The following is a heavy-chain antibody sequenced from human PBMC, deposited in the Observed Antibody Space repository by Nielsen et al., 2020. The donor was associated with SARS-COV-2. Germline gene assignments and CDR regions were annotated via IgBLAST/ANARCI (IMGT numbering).Heavy chain of an antibody. V-gene: IGHV4-34*01. CDR3: ARGVVVPAASMDV. CDR1: GGSSSGYY. D-gene: IGHD2-2*01. Sequence: GSLRLSCAVYGGSSSGYYRSWIRQPPGKGLEWIGEINHSGSTNYNPSLKSRVTISVDTSKNQFSLKLSSVTAADTAVYYCARGVVVPAASMDVWGKGTTVTVSS. CDR2: INHSGST. J-gene: IGHJ6*03.